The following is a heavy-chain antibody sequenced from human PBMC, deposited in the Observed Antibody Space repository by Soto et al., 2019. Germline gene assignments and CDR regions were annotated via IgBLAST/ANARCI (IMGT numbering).Heavy chain of an antibody. CDR2: IYYSGST. CDR1: GFTFTNSD. D-gene: IGHD6-13*01. J-gene: IGHJ4*02. CDR3: AREAAARQIDY. Sequence: PGGSLRLSCAASGFTFTNSDMSWVRQAPGKGLEWIGYIYYSGSTNYNPSLKSRVTISVDTSKNQFSLKLSSVTAADTAVYYCAREAAARQIDYWGQGTLVTVSS. V-gene: IGHV4-59*01.